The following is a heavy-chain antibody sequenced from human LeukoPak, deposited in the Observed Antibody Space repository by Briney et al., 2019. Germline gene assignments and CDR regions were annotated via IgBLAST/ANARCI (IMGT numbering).Heavy chain of an antibody. D-gene: IGHD2-15*01. CDR3: AREYCSGGSCSLYDY. CDR2: INSDWSNT. V-gene: IGHV3-74*01. Sequence: GGSLRLSCAASGITFSNYWMHWVRHAPGKGLVWVSRINSDWSNTIYADSVKGRFTISRDDAKNTLYLQMNSLSAEDTAVYYCAREYCSGGSCSLYDYWGQGTLVTVSS. J-gene: IGHJ4*02. CDR1: GITFSNYW.